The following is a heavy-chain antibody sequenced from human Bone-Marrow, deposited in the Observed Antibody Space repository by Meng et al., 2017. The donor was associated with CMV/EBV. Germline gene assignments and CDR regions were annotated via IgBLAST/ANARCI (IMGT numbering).Heavy chain of an antibody. D-gene: IGHD7-27*01. CDR1: GDSVSSNSAA. CDR3: ARDRDSLGYFDY. J-gene: IGHJ4*02. V-gene: IGHV6-1*01. Sequence: SGDSVSSNSAAWNWIRQSPSRGLEWLGRTYYRSKWYNDYAVSVKSRITINPDTSENQFSLQLDSVTPEDTAVYYCARDRDSLGYFDYWGQGTLVTVSS. CDR2: TYYRSKWYN.